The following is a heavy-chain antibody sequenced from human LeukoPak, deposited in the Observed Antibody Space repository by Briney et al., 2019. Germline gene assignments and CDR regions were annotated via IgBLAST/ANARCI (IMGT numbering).Heavy chain of an antibody. CDR2: IYSGGGT. D-gene: IGHD2-2*01. CDR1: GFTVSNNY. J-gene: IGHJ4*02. CDR3: SRGRHCIGSSCYGL. Sequence: GGSLTLSCAASGFTVSNNYMRWVRQAPGKGLEWVSLIYSGGGTNYADSVMDGFIISCDNTTSTLYHQKNSLRADGTAVYYCSRGRHCIGSSCYGLWGQGTRVTVSS. V-gene: IGHV3-66*01.